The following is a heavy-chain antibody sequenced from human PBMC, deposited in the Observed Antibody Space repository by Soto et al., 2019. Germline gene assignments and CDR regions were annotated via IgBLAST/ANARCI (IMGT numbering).Heavy chain of an antibody. D-gene: IGHD3-22*01. Sequence: GESLKISCKGSGYKVIDYWMGLVRQVHGKGLEWMGIIYPGDFDIKYGPSFQGQVTISADKSITTVYLQWSSLKASDTGIYYCARQIYDSDTGPNFQYYFDSWGQGTPVTVSS. CDR2: IYPGDFDI. CDR3: ARQIYDSDTGPNFQYYFDS. J-gene: IGHJ4*02. CDR1: GYKVIDYW. V-gene: IGHV5-51*01.